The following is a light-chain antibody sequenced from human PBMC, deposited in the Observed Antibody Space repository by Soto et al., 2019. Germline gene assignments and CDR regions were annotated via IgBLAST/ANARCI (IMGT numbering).Light chain of an antibody. V-gene: IGKV3-15*01. Sequence: EVVMTQSPATLSLSPGEGATLSCRASQGIGDTLAWYQHKPGQTPRLLIYDKSTRATGVPDRLSGSRSGTELNLTINRLQSEDFAVYYCQRYNNWPLTCGGGTKVDIK. CDR2: DKS. CDR1: QGIGDT. CDR3: QRYNNWPLT. J-gene: IGKJ4*01.